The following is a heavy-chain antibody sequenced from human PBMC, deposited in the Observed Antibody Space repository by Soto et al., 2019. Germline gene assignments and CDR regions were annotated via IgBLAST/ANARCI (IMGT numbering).Heavy chain of an antibody. D-gene: IGHD5-12*01. CDR2: IWYDGSNK. CDR3: ARGGGYSGYDLDY. CDR1: GFTFSSYG. V-gene: IGHV3-33*01. Sequence: QVQLVESGGGVVQPGRSLRLSCAASGFTFSSYGMHWVRQAPGKGLEWVAVIWYDGSNKYYADSVQGRFTISRDNSKNTLYLQMNSLRAEDTAVYYCARGGGYSGYDLDYWGQGTLVTVSS. J-gene: IGHJ4*02.